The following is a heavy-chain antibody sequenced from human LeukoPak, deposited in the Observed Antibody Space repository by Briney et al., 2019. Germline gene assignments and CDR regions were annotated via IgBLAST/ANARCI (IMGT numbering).Heavy chain of an antibody. D-gene: IGHD5-18*01. CDR1: GFTFSSYW. J-gene: IGHJ4*02. CDR2: INSDGSST. CDR3: ARGVGGYSYGYLGY. V-gene: IGHV3-74*01. Sequence: GGSLRLSCAASGFTFSSYWMHWVRQAPGKGLVWVSRINSDGSSTIYADSVKGRFTISRDNAKNTLYLQMNSLRAEDTAVYYCARGVGGYSYGYLGYWGQGTLVTVSS.